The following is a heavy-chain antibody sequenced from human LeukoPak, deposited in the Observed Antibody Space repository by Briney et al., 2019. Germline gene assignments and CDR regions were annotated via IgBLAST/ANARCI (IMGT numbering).Heavy chain of an antibody. CDR1: GFTFSSYA. D-gene: IGHD6-13*01. CDR2: ISGSGGST. CDR3: AKDFSIAAAGFMSLDY. V-gene: IGHV3-23*01. J-gene: IGHJ4*02. Sequence: AGGSLRLSCAASGFTFSSYAMSWVRQAPGKGLEWVSAISGSGGSTYYADSVKGRFTISRDNSKNTLYLQMNSLRAEDTAVYYCAKDFSIAAAGFMSLDYWGQGTLVTVSS.